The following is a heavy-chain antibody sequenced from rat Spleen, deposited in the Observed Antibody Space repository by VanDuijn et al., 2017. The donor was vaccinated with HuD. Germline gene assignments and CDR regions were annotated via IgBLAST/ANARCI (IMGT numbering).Heavy chain of an antibody. D-gene: IGHD1-2*01. Sequence: EVQLQESGPGPVKVSESLSLTCSVTGHSITSSYRWTWIRKFPGNKMEWIGHISYSGSTSYNPSLKSRISITRDTSKNQFFLQLNSVTTEDTATYYCATEGKTIAAGAYWGQGTLVTVSS. V-gene: IGHV3-1*01. CDR2: ISYSGST. CDR3: ATEGKTIAAGAY. CDR1: GHSITSSY. J-gene: IGHJ3*01.